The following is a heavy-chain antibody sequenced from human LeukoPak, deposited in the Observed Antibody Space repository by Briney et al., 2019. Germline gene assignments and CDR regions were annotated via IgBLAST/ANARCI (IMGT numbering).Heavy chain of an antibody. CDR2: ISGGGGST. D-gene: IGHD3-9*01. V-gene: IGHV3-23*01. Sequence: PAAFLRLSCAASGFTFSSYAMSWVRQAPGKGLEWVSAISGGGGSTYYADSVKGRFTISRDNSKNTLYLQMNSLRAEDTAVYYCAKNRAGYNWYFDLWGRGTLVTVSS. CDR3: AKNRAGYNWYFDL. J-gene: IGHJ2*01. CDR1: GFTFSSYA.